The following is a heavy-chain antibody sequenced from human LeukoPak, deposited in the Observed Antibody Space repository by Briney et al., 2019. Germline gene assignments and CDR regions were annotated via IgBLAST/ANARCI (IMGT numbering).Heavy chain of an antibody. Sequence: GGSLRLSCAASGFSFSNHWMTWVRQAPGKGLEWVANIKPDGSQQYYVDSMKGRFTISRDNAKNSLFLQMNSLRTEDTAVYYCARHGPSYYFDYWGQGTLVTVSS. V-gene: IGHV3-7*03. CDR2: IKPDGSQQ. CDR1: GFSFSNHW. J-gene: IGHJ4*02. D-gene: IGHD3-16*01. CDR3: ARHGPSYYFDY.